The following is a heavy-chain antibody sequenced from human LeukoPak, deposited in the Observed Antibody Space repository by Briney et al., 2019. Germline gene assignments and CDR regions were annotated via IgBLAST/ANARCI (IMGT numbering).Heavy chain of an antibody. Sequence: PSRTLSLTCTVSGGSISSGGYYWSWIRQRPGKGLEWIGYIYYSGSTYYNPSLKSRVTISVDTSKNQFSLKLSSVTAADTAVYYCARSEGSSWSRGGAFDIWGQGTMVTVSS. CDR2: IYYSGST. J-gene: IGHJ3*02. CDR3: ARSEGSSWSRGGAFDI. D-gene: IGHD6-13*01. CDR1: GGSISSGGYY. V-gene: IGHV4-31*03.